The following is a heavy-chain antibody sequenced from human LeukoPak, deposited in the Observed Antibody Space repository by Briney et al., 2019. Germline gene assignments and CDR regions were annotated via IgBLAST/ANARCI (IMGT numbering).Heavy chain of an antibody. J-gene: IGHJ4*02. Sequence: PSETLSLTCAVYGGSFSGYYWSWIRQPPGKGLEWIGEINHSGRANYNPSLKSRVTISVDTSKNQFSLRLSSVTAADTAVYYCARRLGSGYEAYYDYWGQGTLVTVSS. CDR2: INHSGRA. CDR3: ARRLGSGYEAYYDY. CDR1: GGSFSGYY. V-gene: IGHV4-34*01. D-gene: IGHD3-22*01.